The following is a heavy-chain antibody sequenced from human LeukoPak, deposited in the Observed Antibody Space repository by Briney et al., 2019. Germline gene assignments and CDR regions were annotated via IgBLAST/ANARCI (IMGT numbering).Heavy chain of an antibody. V-gene: IGHV3-64*01. Sequence: GGSLRLSCTASGFTFSSYAMHWVRQVPGKGLEYVSAISSSGGSTYYANSVKGRFTISRDNSKNTLYLQMGSLRTEDMAIYYCARGPDVVLVSHWSFFDYWGQGTLVTVSS. CDR3: ARGPDVVLVSHWSFFDY. CDR2: ISSSGGST. CDR1: GFTFSSYA. J-gene: IGHJ4*02. D-gene: IGHD2-8*02.